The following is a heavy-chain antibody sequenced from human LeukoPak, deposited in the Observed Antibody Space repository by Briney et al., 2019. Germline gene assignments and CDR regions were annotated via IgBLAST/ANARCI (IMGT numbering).Heavy chain of an antibody. CDR2: VNLQGST. V-gene: IGHV4-4*02. J-gene: IGHJ1*01. Sequence: PSETLSLTCGVSGGSITSTNYWTWVRQPPGKGLEWIGEVNLQGSTNYNPSLMGRVAISVDMSENHISLQLTSVTAADTAVYYCAKDPQLDWGQGTLVTVSS. CDR1: GGSITSTNY. CDR3: AKDPQLD. D-gene: IGHD6-13*01.